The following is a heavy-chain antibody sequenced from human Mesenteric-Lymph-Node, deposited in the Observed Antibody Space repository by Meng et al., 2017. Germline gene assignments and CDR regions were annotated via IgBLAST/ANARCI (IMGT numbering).Heavy chain of an antibody. CDR2: ISGSGGST. J-gene: IGHJ3*02. D-gene: IGHD3-22*01. Sequence: ETLSLTCAASGFTFSSYAMSWVRQAPGKGLEWVSAISGSGGSTYYADSVKGRFTISRDNSKNTLYLQMNSLRAEDTAVYYCAKDRTMIVDDAFDIWGQGTMVTVAS. CDR1: GFTFSSYA. V-gene: IGHV3-23*01. CDR3: AKDRTMIVDDAFDI.